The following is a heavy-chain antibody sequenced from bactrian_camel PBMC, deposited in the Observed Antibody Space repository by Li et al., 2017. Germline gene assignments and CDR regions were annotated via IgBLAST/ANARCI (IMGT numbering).Heavy chain of an antibody. Sequence: HVQLVESGGGSVQAGGSLNLSCTVSGYTYSSNSMGWFRQAPGKEREGVAQIYTAVGATYYADSVKGRFTISRDNVRSTLYLQMTNLKTEDTALYYCAADIGVWRLGNFGYWGQGTQVTVS. D-gene: IGHD1*01. CDR3: AADIGVWRLGNFGY. CDR2: IYTAVGAT. V-gene: IGHV3S54*01. J-gene: IGHJ6*01. CDR1: GYTYSSNS.